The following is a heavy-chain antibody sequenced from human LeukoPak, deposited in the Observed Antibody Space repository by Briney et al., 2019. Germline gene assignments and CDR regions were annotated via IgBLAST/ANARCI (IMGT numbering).Heavy chain of an antibody. J-gene: IGHJ3*02. CDR3: ARADRGYYYDSSGYLDAFDI. V-gene: IGHV3-48*04. Sequence: GGSLRLSCAASGFTFSSYSMNWVRQAPGKGLEWVSYISSSSSTIYYADSVKGRFTISRDNAKNSLYLQMNSLRAEDTAVYYCARADRGYYYDSSGYLDAFDIWGQGTMVTVSS. D-gene: IGHD3-22*01. CDR1: GFTFSSYS. CDR2: ISSSSSTI.